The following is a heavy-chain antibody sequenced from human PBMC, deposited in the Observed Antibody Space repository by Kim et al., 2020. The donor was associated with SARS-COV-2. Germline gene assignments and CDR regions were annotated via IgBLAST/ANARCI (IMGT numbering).Heavy chain of an antibody. CDR1: GGTFSSYA. D-gene: IGHD1-1*01. CDR2: IIPIFGTA. V-gene: IGHV1-69*13. Sequence: SVKVSCKASGGTFSSYAISWVRQAPGQGLEWMGGIIPIFGTANYAQKFQGRVTITADESTSTAYMELSSLRSEDTAVYYCARGEVEHLHFDYWGQGTLVTVSS. J-gene: IGHJ4*02. CDR3: ARGEVEHLHFDY.